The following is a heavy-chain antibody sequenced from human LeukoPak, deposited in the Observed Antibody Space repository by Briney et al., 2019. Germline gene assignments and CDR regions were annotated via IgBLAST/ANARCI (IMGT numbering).Heavy chain of an antibody. CDR1: GFTFSPYT. CDR3: AKPDGPDY. J-gene: IGHJ4*02. CDR2: ISDVRQTT. Sequence: GGSLRLSCVASGFTFSPYTMNWVRQAPGKGLEWVSSISDVRQTTYYADSVKGRFTISRDNSKNTLYLQMNSLRADDTAVYYCAKPDGPDYWGQGTLVTVSS. D-gene: IGHD1-14*01. V-gene: IGHV3-23*01.